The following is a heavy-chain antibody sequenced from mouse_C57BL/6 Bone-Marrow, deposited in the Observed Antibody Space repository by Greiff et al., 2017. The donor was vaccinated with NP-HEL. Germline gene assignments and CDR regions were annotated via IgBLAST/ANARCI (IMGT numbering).Heavy chain of an antibody. V-gene: IGHV1-15*01. CDR3: TRRWLPFAY. CDR2: IDPETGGT. D-gene: IGHD2-3*01. CDR1: GYTFTDYE. J-gene: IGHJ2*01. Sequence: QVQLQQPGAELVRPGASVTLSCKASGYTFTDYEMHWVKQTPVHGLEWIGAIDPETGGTAYNQKFKGKAILTADKSSSTAYMELRSLTSEDSAVYCGTRRWLPFAYWGQGTTLTVSA.